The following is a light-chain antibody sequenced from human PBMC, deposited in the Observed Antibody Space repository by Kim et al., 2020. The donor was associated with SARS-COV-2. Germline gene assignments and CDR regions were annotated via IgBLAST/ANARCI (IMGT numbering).Light chain of an antibody. CDR1: TGAVTTDYY. Sequence: GTVTLSCVSSTGAVTTDYYPSWLQQKPGQAPRTLIYSTNNNHSWTPARFSGSLLGGRAALTLSGVQPEDEAEYYCLLLYSRAQSWIFGGGTQLTVL. CDR2: STN. V-gene: IGLV7-43*01. J-gene: IGLJ3*02. CDR3: LLLYSRAQSWI.